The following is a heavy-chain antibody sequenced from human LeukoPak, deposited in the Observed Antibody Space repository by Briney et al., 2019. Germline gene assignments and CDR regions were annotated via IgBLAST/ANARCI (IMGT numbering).Heavy chain of an antibody. J-gene: IGHJ4*02. CDR3: ARGSIGGFDSDF. CDR1: GFTFSRHW. Sequence: GGSLRLSCGASGFTFSRHWMHWVRQTPGKGLVWVSRINSGGTSTNYADSVKGRFTISRDNAKNTLYLQMNNLRVEDTAVYYCARGSIGGFDSDFWGQGTLVTVSS. V-gene: IGHV3-74*01. D-gene: IGHD5-12*01. CDR2: INSGGTST.